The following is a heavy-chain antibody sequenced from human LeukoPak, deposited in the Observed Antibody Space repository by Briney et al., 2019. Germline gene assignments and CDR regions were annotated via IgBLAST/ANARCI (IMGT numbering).Heavy chain of an antibody. J-gene: IGHJ5*02. CDR3: ARQRFTMLACVGNWFDP. Sequence: GESLKISCKGSGYSFTSYWIGWVRQMPGKGLEWMGISYPGDSDTRYSPSFQGRVTISADKSISTTYLQWSSLKTSDTAMYYCARQRFTMLACVGNWFDPQGQGTLVTVSS. CDR2: SYPGDSDT. CDR1: GYSFTSYW. D-gene: IGHD3-10*01. V-gene: IGHV5-51*01.